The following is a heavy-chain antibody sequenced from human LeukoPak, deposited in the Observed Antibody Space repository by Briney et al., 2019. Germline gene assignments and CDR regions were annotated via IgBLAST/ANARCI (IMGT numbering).Heavy chain of an antibody. J-gene: IGHJ4*02. CDR3: ARDQTGMTGYYFDY. D-gene: IGHD3-9*01. Sequence: ASVKVSCKASGYTFTGYYMHWVRQAPGQGLEWMGWINPNSGGTNYAQKFQGRVTMTRDMSTSTVYMELSSLRSEDTAVYYCARDQTGMTGYYFDYWGQGTLVTVSS. CDR1: GYTFTGYY. V-gene: IGHV1-2*02. CDR2: INPNSGGT.